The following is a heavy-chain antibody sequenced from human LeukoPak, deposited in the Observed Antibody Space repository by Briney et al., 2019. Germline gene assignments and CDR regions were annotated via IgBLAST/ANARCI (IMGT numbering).Heavy chain of an antibody. Sequence: GGSLSLSCAAFGFTSSIYSVDWVRQAQGKGRGWVSYISSSSSTIYYADSVKGRFTISRDNAKNSLYLQMNSLRAEDTAVYYCAVSSPSDYWGQGTLVTVSS. J-gene: IGHJ4*02. CDR1: GFTSSIYS. CDR2: ISSSSSTI. V-gene: IGHV3-48*01. D-gene: IGHD6-6*01. CDR3: AVSSPSDY.